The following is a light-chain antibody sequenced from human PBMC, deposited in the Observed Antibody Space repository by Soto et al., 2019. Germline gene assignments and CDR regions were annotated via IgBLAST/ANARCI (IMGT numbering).Light chain of an antibody. J-gene: IGKJ1*01. CDR2: DAS. V-gene: IGKV3-11*01. CDR3: QQDGSSGT. CDR1: QSVNRY. Sequence: EVVLTQSPATLSLSPGERATLSCWASQSVNRYLVWYQQKPGQAPRLLMYDASKRATGIPARFSGSGSGTDFTLTISKVEPEDFAVYYCQQDGSSGTFGQGTKVDIK.